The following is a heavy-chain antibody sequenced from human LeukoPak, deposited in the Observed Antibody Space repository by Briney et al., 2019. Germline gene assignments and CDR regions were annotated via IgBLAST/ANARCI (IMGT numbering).Heavy chain of an antibody. Sequence: ASVKVSCKASGGTFSSYAISWVRQAPGQGLEWMGGIIPIFGTANYAQKFQGRVTITTDESTSTAYMELSSLRSEDTAVYYCAGGSGVVTIYYYYMDVWGKGTTVTVSS. CDR3: AGGSGVVTIYYYYMDV. V-gene: IGHV1-69*05. CDR2: IIPIFGTA. D-gene: IGHD3-3*01. CDR1: GGTFSSYA. J-gene: IGHJ6*03.